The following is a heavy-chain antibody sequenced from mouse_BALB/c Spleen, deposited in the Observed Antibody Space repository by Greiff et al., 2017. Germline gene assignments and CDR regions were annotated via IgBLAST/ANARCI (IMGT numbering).Heavy chain of an antibody. CDR2: INPSNGGT. J-gene: IGHJ3*01. CDR3: TSRVYDAWFAY. CDR1: GYTFTSYY. D-gene: IGHD2-14*01. V-gene: IGHV1S81*02. Sequence: QVQLQQPGAELVKPGASVKLSCKASGYTFTSYYMYWVKQRPGQGLEWIGGINPSNGGTNFNEKFKSKATLTVDKSSSTAYMQLSSLTSEDSAVYYCTSRVYDAWFAYWGQGTLVTVSA.